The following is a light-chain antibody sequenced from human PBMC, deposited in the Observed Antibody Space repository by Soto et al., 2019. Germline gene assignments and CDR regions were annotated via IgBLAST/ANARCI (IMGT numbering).Light chain of an antibody. CDR3: QQANSFPLT. V-gene: IGKV1-5*01. Sequence: DLQMTQSPSTLSASVGDRVTITCRASQSISEWLAWYQQKPGRAPKLLIYHASRLGTGVPSRFSGSGSGTDFTLTISSLQPEDFATYYCQQANSFPLTFGGGTKVDIK. CDR2: HAS. CDR1: QSISEW. J-gene: IGKJ4*01.